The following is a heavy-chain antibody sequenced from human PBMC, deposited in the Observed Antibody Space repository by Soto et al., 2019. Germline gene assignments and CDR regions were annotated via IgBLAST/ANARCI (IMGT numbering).Heavy chain of an antibody. J-gene: IGHJ4*02. CDR1: GGSISSSNW. Sequence: PSETLSLTCAVSGGSISSSNWWSWVRQPPGKGLEWIGEIYHSGSTNYNPSLKSRVTISVDKSKNQFSLNLSSVSATDTAVYFCARVGGQRVLDYWGPGTLVTVSS. CDR3: ARVGGQRVLDY. V-gene: IGHV4-4*02. D-gene: IGHD3-16*01. CDR2: IYHSGST.